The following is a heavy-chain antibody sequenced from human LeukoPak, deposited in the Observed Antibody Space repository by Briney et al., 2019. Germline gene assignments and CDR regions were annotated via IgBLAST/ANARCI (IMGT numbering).Heavy chain of an antibody. Sequence: PSETLSLTCTVSGGSININNYYWAWIRQPPGKGLEWIGSMYHSWSTYHNPSLKGRVTIALDTSKNQFSLKLSSVTAADTAVYYCARAAGGWDKYYYYYVDVWGKGTTVTVSS. CDR3: ARAAGGWDKYYYYYVDV. J-gene: IGHJ6*03. CDR1: GGSININNYY. CDR2: MYHSWST. D-gene: IGHD1-26*01. V-gene: IGHV4-39*07.